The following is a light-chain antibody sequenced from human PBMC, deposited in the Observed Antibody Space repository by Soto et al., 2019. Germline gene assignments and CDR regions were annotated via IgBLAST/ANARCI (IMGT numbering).Light chain of an antibody. J-gene: IGKJ4*01. CDR1: QSVTYN. V-gene: IGKV3-11*01. Sequence: EIVLTQSPATLSLSPGERATLSCRASQSVTYNLAWYQQKPGQAPRLLIYDAANRATGIPARFSGRGSGTDFTLTIVSLEPEDSAVYYCQQRTSWPLTLGGGTRVEIK. CDR3: QQRTSWPLT. CDR2: DAA.